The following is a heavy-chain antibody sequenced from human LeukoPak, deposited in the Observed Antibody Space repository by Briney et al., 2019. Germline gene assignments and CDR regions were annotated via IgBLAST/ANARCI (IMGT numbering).Heavy chain of an antibody. CDR3: ARGNTVTTSDYYMDV. J-gene: IGHJ6*03. D-gene: IGHD4-11*01. CDR1: GFTFSSYD. V-gene: IGHV3-13*01. CDR2: IGTAGDT. Sequence: GGSLRLSCAASGFTFSSYDMHRVRQATGKDLEWVSAIGTAGDTYYPGSVKGRFTISRENAKNSLYLQMNSLRAGDTAVYYCARGNTVTTSDYYMDVWGKGTTVTVSS.